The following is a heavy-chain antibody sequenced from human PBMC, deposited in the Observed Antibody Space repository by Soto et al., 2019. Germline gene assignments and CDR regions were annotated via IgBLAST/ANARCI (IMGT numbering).Heavy chain of an antibody. Sequence: PSETLSLTCTVSGGSISSSSYYWGWIRQPPGKGLEWIGSIYYSGSTYYNPSLKSRVTISVDTSKNQFSLKLSSVTAADTAVYYCAREPLVGLGEPRWGMDVWGQGTTVTVSS. V-gene: IGHV4-39*01. D-gene: IGHD3-16*01. J-gene: IGHJ6*02. CDR1: GGSISSSSYY. CDR3: AREPLVGLGEPRWGMDV. CDR2: IYYSGST.